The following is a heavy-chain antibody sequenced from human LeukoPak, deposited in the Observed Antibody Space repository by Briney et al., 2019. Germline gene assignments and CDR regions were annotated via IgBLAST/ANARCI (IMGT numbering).Heavy chain of an antibody. J-gene: IGHJ4*02. CDR3: ARGADQEFDF. V-gene: IGHV1-46*02. Sequence: ASVKVSCKSSGHTLNNHFIHWVRQAPGQGLEWMGMINPRDGSTRTLQRLQGRVTMTRDTSTSTLYMGLSSLRSDDTATYFCARGADQEFDFWGQGTLVTVSS. CDR2: INPRDGST. CDR1: GHTLNNHF.